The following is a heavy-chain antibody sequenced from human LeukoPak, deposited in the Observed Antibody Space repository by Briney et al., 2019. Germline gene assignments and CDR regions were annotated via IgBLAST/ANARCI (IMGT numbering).Heavy chain of an antibody. CDR3: ARVSSSWYEGLDY. CDR1: GFTVSSNY. V-gene: IGHV3-66*01. CDR2: IYSGGST. J-gene: IGHJ4*02. D-gene: IGHD6-13*01. Sequence: GGSLRLSCAASGFTVSSNYMSWVRQALGKGLEWVSVIYSGGSTYYADSVKGRFTISRDNSKNTLYLQMNSLRAEDTAVYYCARVSSSWYEGLDYWGQGTLVTVSS.